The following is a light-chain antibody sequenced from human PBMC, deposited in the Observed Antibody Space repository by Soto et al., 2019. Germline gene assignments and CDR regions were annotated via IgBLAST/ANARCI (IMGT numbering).Light chain of an antibody. CDR1: TSNIAINT. CDR3: AAWDDSLDGWV. CDR2: RNI. J-gene: IGLJ3*02. V-gene: IGLV1-44*01. Sequence: QSVLTQPPSASATPGQRVTISCSGGTSNIAINTVNWYQQVPGTAPKLLINRNIERPSGVPDRFSGSKSGTSASLAISGVQSEDEGDYYCAAWDDSLDGWVFGGGTKLTVL.